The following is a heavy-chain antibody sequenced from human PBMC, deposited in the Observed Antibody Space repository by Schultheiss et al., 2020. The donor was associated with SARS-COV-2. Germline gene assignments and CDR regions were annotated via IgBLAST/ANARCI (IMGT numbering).Heavy chain of an antibody. CDR3: ARGGRITMIEGALDI. CDR1: GFTFNDFC. Sequence: GESLKISCAASGFTFNDFCMSWIRQAPGAGLEWVSAISGSGGSTYYADSVKGRFTISRDNSKNTLSLQMNSLRAEDTAVYSCARGGRITMIEGALDIWGQGTMVTVSS. V-gene: IGHV3-23*01. J-gene: IGHJ3*02. D-gene: IGHD3-22*01. CDR2: ISGSGGST.